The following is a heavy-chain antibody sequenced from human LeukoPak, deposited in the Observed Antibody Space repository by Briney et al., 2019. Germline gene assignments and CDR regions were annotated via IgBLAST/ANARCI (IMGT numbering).Heavy chain of an antibody. CDR2: IKQDGSEK. CDR1: GFTFSSYW. J-gene: IGHJ6*03. V-gene: IGHV3-7*01. D-gene: IGHD3-16*01. Sequence: GGSLRLSCAASGFTFSSYWMSWVRQAPGKGLEWVANIKQDGSEKYYVDSVKGRFTNSRDNAKNSLYLQMNSLRAEDTAVYYCARDPYDYVWGSYPYYMDVWGKGTTVTVSS. CDR3: ARDPYDYVWGSYPYYMDV.